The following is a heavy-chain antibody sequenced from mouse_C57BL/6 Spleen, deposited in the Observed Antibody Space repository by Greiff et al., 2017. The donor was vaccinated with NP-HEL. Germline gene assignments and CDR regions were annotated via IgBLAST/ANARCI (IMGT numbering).Heavy chain of an antibody. CDR1: GYTFTSYW. CDR2: IYPGSGST. Sequence: QVQLQQPGAELVKPGASVKMSCKASGYTFTSYWITWVKQRPGQGLEWIGDIYPGSGSTNYNEKFKSKATLTVDTSSSTAYMQLSSLTSEASAVYYCARGWDEKDYFDYWGQGTTLTVSS. V-gene: IGHV1-55*01. D-gene: IGHD4-1*01. CDR3: ARGWDEKDYFDY. J-gene: IGHJ2*01.